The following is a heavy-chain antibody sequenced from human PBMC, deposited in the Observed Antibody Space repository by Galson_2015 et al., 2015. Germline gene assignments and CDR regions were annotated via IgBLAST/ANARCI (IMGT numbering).Heavy chain of an antibody. CDR3: SKVKSGYSSSWYDY. CDR2: ISWNSGSV. V-gene: IGHV3-9*01. Sequence: SLRLSCAASGFTFDDYAMHWVRQAPGKGLEWVSSISWNSGSVGYADSVRGRFTISRDNAKNSLYLQMNSLRTEDTASYYCSKVKSGYSSSWYDYWGQGTLVIVSP. CDR1: GFTFDDYA. J-gene: IGHJ4*02. D-gene: IGHD6-13*01.